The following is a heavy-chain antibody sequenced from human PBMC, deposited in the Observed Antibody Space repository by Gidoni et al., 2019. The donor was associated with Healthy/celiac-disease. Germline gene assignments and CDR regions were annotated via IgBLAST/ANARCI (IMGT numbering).Heavy chain of an antibody. CDR1: GFTVSSNY. Sequence: EVQLVESGGGLIQPGGSLRLSCAASGFTVSSNYMSWVRQAPGKGLEWVSVIYSGGSTYYADSVKGRFTISRDNSKNTLYLQMNSLRAEDTAVYYCARDADYGDYVHFDYWGQGTLVTVSS. CDR3: ARDADYGDYVHFDY. V-gene: IGHV3-53*01. D-gene: IGHD4-17*01. J-gene: IGHJ4*02. CDR2: IYSGGST.